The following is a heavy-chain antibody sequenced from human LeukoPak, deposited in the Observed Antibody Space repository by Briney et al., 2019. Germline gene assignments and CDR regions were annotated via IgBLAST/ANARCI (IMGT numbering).Heavy chain of an antibody. CDR3: ARRILSSSWYYFDY. CDR2: IYPGDSET. Sequence: GESLKISCKGSGYSFTSYWIGWVRQMPGKGLEWMGIIYPGDSETRYSPSFQGQVTISADKSISTAYLQWSSLKASDTAMYYCARRILSSSWYYFDYWGQGTLITVSS. J-gene: IGHJ4*02. V-gene: IGHV5-51*01. D-gene: IGHD6-13*01. CDR1: GYSFTSYW.